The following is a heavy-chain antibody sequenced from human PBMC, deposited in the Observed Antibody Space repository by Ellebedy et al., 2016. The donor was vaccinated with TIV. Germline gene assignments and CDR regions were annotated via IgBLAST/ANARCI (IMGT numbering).Heavy chain of an antibody. D-gene: IGHD3-10*01. CDR1: GGSFSGYY. CDR2: INHSGST. J-gene: IGHJ6*02. CDR3: ARGGPPLLGFGDLAGRHGGMDV. V-gene: IGHV4-34*01. Sequence: SETLSLTXAVYGGSFSGYYWTWIRQPPGKGLEWIGEINHSGSTNYNSSLKSRVTISIDTSKKQFSLKLSSVTAADTAVYYCARGGPPLLGFGDLAGRHGGMDVWGRGTTVTVSS.